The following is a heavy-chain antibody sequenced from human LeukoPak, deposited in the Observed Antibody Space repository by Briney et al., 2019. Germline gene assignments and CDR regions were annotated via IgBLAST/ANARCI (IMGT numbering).Heavy chain of an antibody. CDR2: IYYSGST. D-gene: IGHD6-19*01. V-gene: IGHV4-61*01. CDR1: GGPVSSGTYY. CDR3: ARRQWPRGGFDI. Sequence: SETLSLTCTVSGGPVSSGTYYWSWIRQPPGKGLEWIGYIYYSGSTNYNPSLKSRVTISVDTSKNQFSLKLSSVTAADTAVYYCARRQWPRGGFDIWGQGTMVTVSS. J-gene: IGHJ3*02.